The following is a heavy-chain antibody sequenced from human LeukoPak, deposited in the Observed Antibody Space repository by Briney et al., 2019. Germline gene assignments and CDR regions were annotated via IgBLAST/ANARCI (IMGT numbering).Heavy chain of an antibody. V-gene: IGHV3-23*01. CDR1: GFTFSSYA. J-gene: IGHJ6*02. CDR3: AKDRQAELDV. Sequence: GGSLRLSCAASGFTFSSYAMSWAAQAQGKGLEWVSAISGSGGSTYYADSVKGRFTISRDNSKNTLYLQMNSLRAEDTAVYYCAKDRQAELDVWGQGTTVTVSS. CDR2: ISGSGGST.